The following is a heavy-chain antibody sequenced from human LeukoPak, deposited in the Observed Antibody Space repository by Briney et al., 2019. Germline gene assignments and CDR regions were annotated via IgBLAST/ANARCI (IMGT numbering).Heavy chain of an antibody. CDR3: ASLRRRYYGSGGYYSLFDY. V-gene: IGHV4-34*01. Sequence: SETLSLTCAVYGGSLSGYYWSWIRQPPGKGLERIGEINHSGSTNYNPSLKSRVTISVDTPKNQFSLKLSSVTAADTAVYYCASLRRRYYGSGGYYSLFDYWGQGTLVTVSS. CDR1: GGSLSGYY. D-gene: IGHD3-10*01. J-gene: IGHJ4*02. CDR2: INHSGST.